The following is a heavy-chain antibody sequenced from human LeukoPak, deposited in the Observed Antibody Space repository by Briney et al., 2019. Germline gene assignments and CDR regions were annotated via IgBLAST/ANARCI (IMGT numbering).Heavy chain of an antibody. CDR1: GGTFSSYA. CDR3: ARARAGYSRSASYYFDY. CDR2: IIPTFGTA. D-gene: IGHD6-6*01. J-gene: IGHJ4*02. Sequence: SVKVSCKASGGTFSSYAISWVRQAPGQGLEWMGGIIPTFGTANYAQKFQGRVTITTDESTSTAYMELTSLRSEDTAVYYCARARAGYSRSASYYFDYWGQGTLVTVSS. V-gene: IGHV1-69*05.